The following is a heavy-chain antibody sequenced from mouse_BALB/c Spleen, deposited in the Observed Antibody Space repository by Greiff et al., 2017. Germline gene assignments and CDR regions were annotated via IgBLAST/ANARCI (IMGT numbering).Heavy chain of an antibody. Sequence: QVQLQQSGAELVRPGASVTLSCKASGYTFTDYEMHWVKQTPVHGLEWIGAIDPETGGTAYNQKFKGKATLTADKSSSTAYMELRSLTSEDSAVYYCTREGEDGYWDDWGQGTTLTVSS. V-gene: IGHV1-15*01. CDR3: TREGEDGYWDD. J-gene: IGHJ2*01. CDR1: GYTFTDYE. D-gene: IGHD2-3*01. CDR2: IDPETGGT.